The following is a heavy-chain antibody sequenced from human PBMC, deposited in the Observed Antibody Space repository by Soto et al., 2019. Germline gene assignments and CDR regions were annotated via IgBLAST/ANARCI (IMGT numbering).Heavy chain of an antibody. Sequence: GASLKVSCKASGGTFSSFGISWVRQAPGQGLEWMGGIIPVFGRPNYAQRFRGRLTITADESTNTGYMELIDLRSEDTAVYYCAREGSGYNFWGQGTQVTVSS. CDR2: IIPVFGRP. CDR1: GGTFSSFG. CDR3: AREGSGYNF. J-gene: IGHJ4*02. V-gene: IGHV1-69*13. D-gene: IGHD5-12*01.